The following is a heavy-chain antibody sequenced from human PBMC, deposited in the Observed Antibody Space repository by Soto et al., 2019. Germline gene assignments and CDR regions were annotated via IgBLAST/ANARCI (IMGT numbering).Heavy chain of an antibody. CDR1: RVSISDYY. D-gene: IGHD2-8*02. J-gene: IGHJ5*02. V-gene: IGHV4-59*08. CDR2: IYYTGST. CDR3: ATQRLCTGGHCWNWFDP. Sequence: SETLSLTCTVSRVSISDYYWTWIRQPPGKGLEWIGNIYYTGSTNYNPSLQSRVTISVDTSKKQYSLKLNSVTAADTAVYYCATQRLCTGGHCWNWFDPWGQGTLVTVSS.